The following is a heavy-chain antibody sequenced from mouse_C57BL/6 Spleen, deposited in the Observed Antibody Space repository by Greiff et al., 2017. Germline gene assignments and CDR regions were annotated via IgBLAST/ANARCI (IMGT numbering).Heavy chain of an antibody. CDR3: AREGVDYYGSSSWFAY. J-gene: IGHJ3*01. Sequence: EVQLQQSGPELVKPGASVKMSCKASGYTFTDYNMHWVQQSHGKSLEWIGYINPNNGGTSYNQKFKGKATLTVNKSSSTAYMELRSLTSEDSAVYYCAREGVDYYGSSSWFAYWGQGTLVTVSA. D-gene: IGHD1-1*01. V-gene: IGHV1-22*01. CDR2: INPNNGGT. CDR1: GYTFTDYN.